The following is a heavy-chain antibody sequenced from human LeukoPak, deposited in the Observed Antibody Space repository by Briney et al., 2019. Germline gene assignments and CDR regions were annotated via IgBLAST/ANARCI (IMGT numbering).Heavy chain of an antibody. D-gene: IGHD3-10*01. CDR1: GYSFTSYW. CDR2: IDPSDSYT. CDR3: AYYGSGSYRAPFDP. V-gene: IGHV5-10-1*01. J-gene: IGHJ5*02. Sequence: GESLKISCKGSGYSFTSYWISWVRQMPGKGLEWMGRIDPSDSYTNYSPSFQGHVTISADKSISTAYLQWSSLKASDTAMFYCAYYGSGSYRAPFDPWGQGTLVTVSS.